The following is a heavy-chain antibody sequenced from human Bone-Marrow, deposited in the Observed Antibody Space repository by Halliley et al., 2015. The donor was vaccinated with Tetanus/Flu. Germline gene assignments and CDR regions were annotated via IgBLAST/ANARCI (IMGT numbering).Heavy chain of an antibody. J-gene: IGHJ4*02. Sequence: TLSLTCSVSGASMFPYYWSWIRQPPGKGLEWIASVHHSGSTYYNPSLKSRVTISLDTSKNQVSLNLNSVTAADTAVYFCAREDGVNSLDFWGRGTLVTVSS. CDR1: GASMFPYY. CDR3: AREDGVNSLDF. V-gene: IGHV4-4*08. D-gene: IGHD4-17*01. CDR2: VHHSGST.